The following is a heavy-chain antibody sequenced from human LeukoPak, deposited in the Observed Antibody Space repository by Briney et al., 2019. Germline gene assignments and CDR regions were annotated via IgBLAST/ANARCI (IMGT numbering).Heavy chain of an antibody. Sequence: GGSLRLSCAASAFTFSSNWMHWVRQAPGKGLVWLSRINSDGSDIGYADSVRGRFTISRDNAKNSLYLQMNSLRVEDTAVYYCAREDTGVAFDIWGQGTTVTV. CDR3: AREDTGVAFDI. J-gene: IGHJ3*02. CDR2: INSDGSDI. CDR1: AFTFSSNW. D-gene: IGHD2-8*01. V-gene: IGHV3-74*01.